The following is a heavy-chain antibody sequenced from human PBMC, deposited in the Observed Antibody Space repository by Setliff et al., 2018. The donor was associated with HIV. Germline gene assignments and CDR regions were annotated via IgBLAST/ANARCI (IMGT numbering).Heavy chain of an antibody. CDR1: GGTFSSYA. V-gene: IGHV1-69*10. D-gene: IGHD3-16*01. J-gene: IGHJ6*03. Sequence: SVKVSCKASGGTFSSYAISWVRQAPGHGLERIGGIIPILGIANYAQKFQGRVTITADKSTSTAYMSLSSLRSDDTAVYYCARGGGWEVFFYYYMDVWGKGTTVTVSS. CDR3: ARGGGWEVFFYYYMDV. CDR2: IIPILGIA.